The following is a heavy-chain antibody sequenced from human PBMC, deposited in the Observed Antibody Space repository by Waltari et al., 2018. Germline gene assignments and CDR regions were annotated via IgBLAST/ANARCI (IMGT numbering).Heavy chain of an antibody. CDR1: ARTFPDYY. J-gene: IGHJ3*02. CDR3: STRSFGVVNAFDI. D-gene: IGHD3-3*01. Sequence: EVQLIQSGAEVKNPGATVKISCKASARTFPDYYIHWVQQAPGKGLVWMGLIDPEDGETVYAENFQGRVTITADRSTDTVYMELSSVRSEDTAVYYCSTRSFGVVNAFDIWGQGTMVIVSS. V-gene: IGHV1-69-2*01. CDR2: IDPEDGET.